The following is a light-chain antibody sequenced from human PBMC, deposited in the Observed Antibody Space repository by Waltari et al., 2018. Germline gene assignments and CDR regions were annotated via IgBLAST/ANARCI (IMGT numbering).Light chain of an antibody. CDR3: QQRTNWPPIFS. J-gene: IGKJ3*01. V-gene: IGKV3-11*01. CDR1: QSVGSS. Sequence: EIVLTQSPATLSLSPGEPATLSCRASQSVGSSLAWYKQNPGQAPRLLIYDASKRATGIPARFSGSGSGTDFTLTISSLESEDFAVYYCQQRTNWPPIFSFGPGTKVDIK. CDR2: DAS.